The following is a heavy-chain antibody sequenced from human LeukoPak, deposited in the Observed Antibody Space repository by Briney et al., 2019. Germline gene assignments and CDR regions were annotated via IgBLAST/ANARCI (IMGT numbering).Heavy chain of an antibody. CDR3: ASESAVVRGVITYYYGMDV. Sequence: PSQTLSLTCTVSGVSISSGDYYWSWIRQPPGKGLEWIGYIYYSGSTYYNPSLKSRVTISVDTSKNQFSLKLSSVTAADTAVYYCASESAVVRGVITYYYGMDVWGQGTTVTVSS. J-gene: IGHJ6*02. V-gene: IGHV4-30-4*01. D-gene: IGHD3-10*01. CDR1: GVSISSGDYY. CDR2: IYYSGST.